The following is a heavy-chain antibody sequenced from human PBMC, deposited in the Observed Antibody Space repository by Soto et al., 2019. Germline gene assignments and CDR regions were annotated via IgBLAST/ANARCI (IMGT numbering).Heavy chain of an antibody. J-gene: IGHJ5*02. D-gene: IGHD2-8*01. CDR2: IYYSGST. CDR3: ARDARYCTNGVCFNWFDP. Sequence: SETLSLTCTVSGGSISSGDYYWSWIRQPPGKGLEWIGYIYYSGSTYYNPSLKSRVTISVDTSKNQFSLKLSSVTAADTAVYYCARDARYCTNGVCFNWFDPWGQGTPVTVS. V-gene: IGHV4-30-4*01. CDR1: GGSISSGDYY.